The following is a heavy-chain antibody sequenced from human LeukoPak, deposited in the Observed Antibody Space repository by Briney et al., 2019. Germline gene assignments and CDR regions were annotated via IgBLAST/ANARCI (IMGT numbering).Heavy chain of an antibody. D-gene: IGHD6-19*01. CDR3: ARRYSSGWSTYYYYGMGV. J-gene: IGHJ6*02. V-gene: IGHV1-8*01. CDR2: MNPNSGNT. CDR1: GYTFTSYD. Sequence: ASVKVSCKASGYTFTSYDINWVRQATGQGLEWMGWMNPNSGNTGYAQKFQGRVTMTRNTSISTAYMELSSLRSEDTAVYYCARRYSSGWSTYYYYGMGVWGQGTTVTVSS.